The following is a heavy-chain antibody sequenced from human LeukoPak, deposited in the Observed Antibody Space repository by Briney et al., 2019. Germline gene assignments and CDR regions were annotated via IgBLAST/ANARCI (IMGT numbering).Heavy chain of an antibody. CDR2: ISAYNGNT. CDR1: GHTFTSYG. V-gene: IGHV1-18*01. D-gene: IGHD3-16*01. CDR3: ASSPGGGYFDY. J-gene: IGHJ4*02. Sequence: GASVNVSCKASGHTFTSYGISWVRQAPGQGLEWMGWISAYNGNTNYAQKLQGRVTMTTDTSTSTAYMELRSLRSDDTAVYYCASSPGGGYFDYWGQGTLVTVSS.